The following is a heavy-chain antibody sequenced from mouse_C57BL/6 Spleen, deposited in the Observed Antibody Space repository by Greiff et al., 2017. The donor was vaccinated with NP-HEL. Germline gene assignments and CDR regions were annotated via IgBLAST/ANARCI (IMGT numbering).Heavy chain of an antibody. D-gene: IGHD4-1*01. CDR3: VRQGGLGWYFDV. CDR2: IRSKSNNYAT. J-gene: IGHJ1*03. CDR1: GFSFNTYA. Sequence: EVKVEESGGGLVQPKGSLKLSCAASGFSFNTYAMNWVRQAPGKGLEWVARIRSKSNNYATYYADSVKDRFTISRDDSESMRYLQMNNLKTEDTAMYYCVRQGGLGWYFDVWGTGTTVTVSS. V-gene: IGHV10-1*01.